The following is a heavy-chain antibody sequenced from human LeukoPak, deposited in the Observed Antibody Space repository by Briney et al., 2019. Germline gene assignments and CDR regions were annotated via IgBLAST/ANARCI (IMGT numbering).Heavy chain of an antibody. V-gene: IGHV6-1*01. Sequence: SQTLSLTCAISGDSVSSQGAAWNWIGQSPSRGLEWLGRIYYRSKWYNEYSGSVKSRISINPDISKNQFSLQLNSVSPEDTAVYYCVRDSGYGIDACDIWGQGTLVTVSS. CDR2: IYYRSKWYN. J-gene: IGHJ3*02. CDR3: VRDSGYGIDACDI. D-gene: IGHD5-12*01. CDR1: GDSVSSQGAA.